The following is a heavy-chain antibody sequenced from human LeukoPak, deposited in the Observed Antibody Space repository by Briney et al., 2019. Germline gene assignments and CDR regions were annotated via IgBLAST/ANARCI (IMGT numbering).Heavy chain of an antibody. Sequence: TGGSLRLSCAASGFNFSTYAMSWVRQAPGKGLEWVSGIGGSVGSTYYADSVKGRFTISRDNAKNSLYLQMNSLRAEDTAVYYCAREAVTRNYFDYWGQGTLVTVSS. CDR1: GFNFSTYA. CDR3: AREAVTRNYFDY. J-gene: IGHJ4*02. V-gene: IGHV3-23*01. CDR2: IGGSVGST. D-gene: IGHD4-17*01.